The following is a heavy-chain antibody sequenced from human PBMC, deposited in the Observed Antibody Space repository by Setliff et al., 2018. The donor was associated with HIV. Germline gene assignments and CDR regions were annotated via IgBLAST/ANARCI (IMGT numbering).Heavy chain of an antibody. CDR2: VYYLGNT. CDR1: HYSISDSYY. J-gene: IGHJ4*01. CDR3: ARGQWEGLRAYFFDV. D-gene: IGHD1-26*01. Sequence: SETLSLTCLVSHYSISDSYYWGWVRQPPGKGLEWIGTVYYLGNTYHNPSLRSRLSLSIDRSHQSFSFQLTSVSAADTAMYYCARGQWEGLRAYFFDVWGHGMLVTVSS. V-gene: IGHV4-38-2*01.